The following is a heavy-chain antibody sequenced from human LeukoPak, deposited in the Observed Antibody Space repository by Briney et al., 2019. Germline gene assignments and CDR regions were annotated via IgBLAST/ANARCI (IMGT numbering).Heavy chain of an antibody. J-gene: IGHJ3*02. CDR3: ARPTYCSGGSCSGSAFDI. V-gene: IGHV5-51*03. CDR2: IYPGDSDT. Sequence: PGESLKISCKGSGYSFTSYWIGRVRQMPGKGLEWMGIIYPGDSDTRYSPSFQGQVTISADKSISTAYLQWSSLKASDTAMYYCARPTYCSGGSCSGSAFDIWGQGTMVTVSS. D-gene: IGHD2-15*01. CDR1: GYSFTSYW.